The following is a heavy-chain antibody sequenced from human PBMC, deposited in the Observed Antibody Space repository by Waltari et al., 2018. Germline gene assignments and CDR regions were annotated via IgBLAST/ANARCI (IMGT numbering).Heavy chain of an antibody. D-gene: IGHD6-13*01. Sequence: QVQLQQSGPGLVKPSQTLSLTCAISGDSVSSNSAAWNWIRQSPSRGLEWLGRTYYRSKWYNDYAGSVKSRITINPDTSKNQFSLQLNSVTPEDTAVYYCARAHRRQQLGRPGAFDIWGQGTMVTVSS. J-gene: IGHJ3*02. CDR1: GDSVSSNSAA. CDR2: TYYRSKWYN. V-gene: IGHV6-1*01. CDR3: ARAHRRQQLGRPGAFDI.